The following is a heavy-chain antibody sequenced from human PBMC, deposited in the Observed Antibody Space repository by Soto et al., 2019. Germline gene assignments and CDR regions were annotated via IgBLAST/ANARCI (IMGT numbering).Heavy chain of an antibody. CDR3: ARVSRKGNYYYYYMDV. Sequence: SETLSLTCTVSGGSISSYYWSWIRQPPGKGLEWIGYIYYSGSTNHNPSLKSRVTISVDTSKNQFSLKLSSVTAADTAVYYCARVSRKGNYYYYYMDVWGKGATVTVSS. CDR2: IYYSGST. CDR1: GGSISSYY. D-gene: IGHD6-13*01. J-gene: IGHJ6*03. V-gene: IGHV4-59*01.